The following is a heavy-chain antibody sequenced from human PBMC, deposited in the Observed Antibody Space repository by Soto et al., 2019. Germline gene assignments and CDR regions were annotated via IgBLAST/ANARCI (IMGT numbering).Heavy chain of an antibody. CDR3: VGDGSKSLRDWFDP. J-gene: IGHJ5*02. CDR2: VYATGTT. Sequence: NPSETLSLTCNVSGGSISKFYWAWIRKTAGNGLEWMGRVYATGTTDYNPSLRSRVAMSVDISKKTFSLRLRSVTGADSGVYYCVGDGSKSLRDWFDPWGQGILVTVSS. CDR1: GGSISKFY. V-gene: IGHV4-4*07.